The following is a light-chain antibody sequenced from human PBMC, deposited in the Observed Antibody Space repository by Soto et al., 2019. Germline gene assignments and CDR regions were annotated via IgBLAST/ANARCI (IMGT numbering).Light chain of an antibody. CDR3: QQSNSFPFT. Sequence: DIQMTQSPSSLSASVGDRVTITCRASQSISWYLNWYQQKPGKAPKLLICAASKSGVPSRFSGSGSGTDFTLTISSLQPEDFATYYCQQSNSFPFTFGPGTTVDVK. V-gene: IGKV1-39*01. CDR1: QSISWY. J-gene: IGKJ3*01. CDR2: AAS.